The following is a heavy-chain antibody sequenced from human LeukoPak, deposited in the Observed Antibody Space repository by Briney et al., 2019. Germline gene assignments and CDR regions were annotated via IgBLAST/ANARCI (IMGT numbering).Heavy chain of an antibody. V-gene: IGHV3-64*01. Sequence: AGGSLRLSCAASGFTFGTYAMHWVRQAPGKGLEYVSAITTNGGSTYYANSVKGRFTISRDNSKNTLYLQMGSLRAEDMAVYYCARGYVLLDYWGQGTLVTVSS. D-gene: IGHD2/OR15-2a*01. J-gene: IGHJ4*02. CDR3: ARGYVLLDY. CDR1: GFTFGTYA. CDR2: ITTNGGST.